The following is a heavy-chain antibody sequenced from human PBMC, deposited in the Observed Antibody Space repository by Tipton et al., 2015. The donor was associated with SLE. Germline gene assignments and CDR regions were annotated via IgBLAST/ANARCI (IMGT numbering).Heavy chain of an antibody. CDR2: INHSGST. CDR3: AREGSYGLDY. V-gene: IGHV4-34*01. J-gene: IGHJ4*02. Sequence: TLSLTCAVYGGSFSGYYWSWIRQPPGKGLEWIGEINHSGSTNYNPSLKSRVTIPVDTSKNQFSLKLSSVTAADTAVYYCAREGSYGLDYWGQGTLVTVSS. CDR1: GGSFSGYY. D-gene: IGHD3-16*01.